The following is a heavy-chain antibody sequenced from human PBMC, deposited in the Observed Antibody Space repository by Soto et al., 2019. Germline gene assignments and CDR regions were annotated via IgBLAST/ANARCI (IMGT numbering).Heavy chain of an antibody. J-gene: IGHJ4*02. CDR1: GYTFTSYF. Sequence: ASVKVSCKASGYTFTSYFMHWVRQAPGQGPEWMGIINPSGGSTSYAQKFQGRVTLTSDTSTTTVYMELSSLRSEDTAVYYCAKDPGSGVVVVSSPVDYWGQGTLVTVSS. CDR2: INPSGGST. D-gene: IGHD3-22*01. CDR3: AKDPGSGVVVVSSPVDY. V-gene: IGHV1-46*01.